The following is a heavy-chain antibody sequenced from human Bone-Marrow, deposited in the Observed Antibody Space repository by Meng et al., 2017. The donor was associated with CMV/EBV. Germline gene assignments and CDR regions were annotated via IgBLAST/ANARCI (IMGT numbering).Heavy chain of an antibody. CDR3: ARGGYFCTSTTGYFDY. J-gene: IGHJ4*02. V-gene: IGHV4-59*01. D-gene: IGHD2-2*01. Sequence: SETLSLTCTVSGGSINSYYWSWIRQPPGKGLEWIGYIYYSENTNYNPSLKSRVTISVDTSKNQFSLKLSSVTAADTAVYYCARGGYFCTSTTGYFDYWGQGTLVTVSS. CDR2: IYYSENT. CDR1: GGSINSYY.